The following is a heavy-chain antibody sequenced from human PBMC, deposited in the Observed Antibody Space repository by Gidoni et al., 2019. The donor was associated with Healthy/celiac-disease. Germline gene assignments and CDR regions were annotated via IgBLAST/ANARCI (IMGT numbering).Heavy chain of an antibody. Sequence: QVQLVESGGGVVQPGRSLRLSCAASGFTFSSYGMHWFRQAPGKGLEWVAVIWYDGSNKYYADSVKGRFTISRDNSKNTLYLQMNSLRAEDTAVYYCARDSYSSSSGGGYYYYMDVWGKGTTVTVSS. V-gene: IGHV3-33*01. CDR2: IWYDGSNK. CDR3: ARDSYSSSSGGGYYYYMDV. D-gene: IGHD6-6*01. CDR1: GFTFSSYG. J-gene: IGHJ6*03.